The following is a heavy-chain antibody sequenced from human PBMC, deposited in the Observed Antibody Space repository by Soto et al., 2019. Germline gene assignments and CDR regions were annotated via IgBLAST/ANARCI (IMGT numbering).Heavy chain of an antibody. CDR1: GYTFTGYY. Sequence: QVQLVQSGAEVKTPGASVRVSCKASGYTFTGYYIHWVREAPGQGLEWMGWINPQTGGTSYAQKFQGRVTLSRDTSIKTDYLEMSRLRFDDAAVYFCARERYQVISDGMDVWGKGTTVTVSS. CDR3: ARERYQVISDGMDV. J-gene: IGHJ6*04. V-gene: IGHV1-2*02. D-gene: IGHD2-2*01. CDR2: INPQTGGT.